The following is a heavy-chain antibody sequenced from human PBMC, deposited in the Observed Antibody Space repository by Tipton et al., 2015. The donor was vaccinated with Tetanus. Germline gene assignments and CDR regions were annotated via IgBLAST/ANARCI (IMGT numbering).Heavy chain of an antibody. CDR2: IYFREGT. CDR3: ARVANRSRRRGFDI. D-gene: IGHD2/OR15-2a*01. Sequence: GLVKPSETLSLTCTVSGASLRGGDYHWSWIRQPPGKGLEWIAKIYFREGTDYNPSLQGRVRISLDTSKSQISLKLISVTAADTAVYYCARVANRSRRRGFDIWGQGTMVAVSS. J-gene: IGHJ3*02. V-gene: IGHV4-61*08. CDR1: GASLRGGDYH.